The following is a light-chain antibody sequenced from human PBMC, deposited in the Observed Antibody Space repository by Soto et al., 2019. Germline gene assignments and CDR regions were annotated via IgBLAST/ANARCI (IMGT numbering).Light chain of an antibody. V-gene: IGLV2-23*02. CDR1: SSDDGSYNL. CDR3: CSYAGISVDV. CDR2: AVS. Sequence: QSALTQPASVSGSPGQSITISCTGTSSDDGSYNLVSWYQQHPGKAPKVMIYAVSKRPSGVSNRFSGSKSGNTASLTISGLQAEDEADYYCCSYAGISVDVFGPGTKVTVL. J-gene: IGLJ1*01.